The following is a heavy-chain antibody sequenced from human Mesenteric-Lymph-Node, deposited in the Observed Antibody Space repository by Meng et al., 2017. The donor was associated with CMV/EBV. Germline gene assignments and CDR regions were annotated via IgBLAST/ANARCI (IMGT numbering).Heavy chain of an antibody. CDR2: IYYSGST. D-gene: IGHD3-10*01. Sequence: SETLSLTCTVSGGSISSSSYYWGWIRQPPGKGLEWIGSIYYSGSTYYNPSLKSRVTISVDTSKNQFSLKLSSVTAADTAVYYCARGVGDYWGQGTLVTVSS. CDR3: ARGVGDY. CDR1: GGSISSSSYY. J-gene: IGHJ4*02. V-gene: IGHV4-39*07.